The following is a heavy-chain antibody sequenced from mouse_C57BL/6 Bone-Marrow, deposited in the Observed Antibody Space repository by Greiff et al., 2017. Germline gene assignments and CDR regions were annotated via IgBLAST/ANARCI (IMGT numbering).Heavy chain of an antibody. CDR1: RFTFSDAW. V-gene: IGHV6-6*01. J-gene: IGHJ2*01. D-gene: IGHD2-1*01. CDR3: SNYGEN. Sequence: DVKLQESGGGLVQPGGSMKLSCAASRFTFSDAWLDWVRQSPEKGLERVAEFRNKANNHATYYAESVKGRFNIARYDSKSSVYLQMNSLRAEDTGIYYCSNYGENWGQGTTLTVSS. CDR2: FRNKANNHAT.